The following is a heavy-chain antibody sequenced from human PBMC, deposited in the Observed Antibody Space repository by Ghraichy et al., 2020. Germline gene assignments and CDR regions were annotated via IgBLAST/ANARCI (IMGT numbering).Heavy chain of an antibody. CDR1: GGSISSYY. Sequence: SETLSLTCTVSGGSISSYYWNWIRQPPGRGLEWIGYIYYNGNTNYNPSLKSRVTISKDTSNNQFSLRLSSVTAADTAVYYCARGLNSGHYYYYYYMDVWGKWNMVGVYS. CDR2: IYYNGNT. CDR3: ARGLNSGHYYYYYYMDV. D-gene: IGHD1-26*01. J-gene: IGHJ6*03. V-gene: IGHV4-59*01.